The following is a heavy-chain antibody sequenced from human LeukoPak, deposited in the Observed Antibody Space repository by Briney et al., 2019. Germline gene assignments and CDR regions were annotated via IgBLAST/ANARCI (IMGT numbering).Heavy chain of an antibody. CDR2: ISSSSSTI. J-gene: IGHJ4*02. CDR3: ARGEPPFDY. CDR1: GFTFSSYS. Sequence: GGSLRLSCAASGFTFSSYSMNWVRQAPGKGLEWVSYISSSSSTIYYADSVKGRFTISRDNAKNSLYLQMNSLRAEDTAVYYCARGEPPFDYWGQGTLVTVSS. D-gene: IGHD1-14*01. V-gene: IGHV3-48*04.